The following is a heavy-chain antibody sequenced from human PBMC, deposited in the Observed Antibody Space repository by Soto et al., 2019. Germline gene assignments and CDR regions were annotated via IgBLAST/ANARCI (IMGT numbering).Heavy chain of an antibody. CDR1: GFTFSSYW. CDR2: INSDGSST. Sequence: EVQLVESGGGLVQPGGSLRLSCAASGFTFSSYWMHWVRQAPGKGLVWVSRINSDGSSTSYAASVKGRFTISRDNAKNTLYLQMNSLRDEDTAVYYCAKPRYSSSWSGMDVWGQGTTVTVSS. D-gene: IGHD6-13*01. CDR3: AKPRYSSSWSGMDV. V-gene: IGHV3-74*01. J-gene: IGHJ6*02.